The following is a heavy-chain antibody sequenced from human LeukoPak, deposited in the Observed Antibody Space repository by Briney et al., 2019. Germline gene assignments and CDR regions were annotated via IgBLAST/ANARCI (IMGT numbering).Heavy chain of an antibody. V-gene: IGHV6-1*01. J-gene: IGHJ4*02. CDR3: ARRNNYYGSGSLDY. D-gene: IGHD3-10*01. Sequence: SQTLSLTCAISGDSVSSNSAASNWIRQSPSRGLEWLGRTYYRSKWYNDYAVSVKSRITINPDTSKNQFSLQLNSVTPEDTAVYYCARRNNYYGSGSLDYWGQGTLVTVSS. CDR2: TYYRSKWYN. CDR1: GDSVSSNSAA.